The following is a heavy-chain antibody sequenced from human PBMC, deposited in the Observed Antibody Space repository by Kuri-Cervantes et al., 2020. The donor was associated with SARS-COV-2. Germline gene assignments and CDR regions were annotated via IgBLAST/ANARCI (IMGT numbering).Heavy chain of an antibody. J-gene: IGHJ4*02. CDR3: AKGNLRGRFDY. Sequence: LSLTCAASGFTFSSYEMNWVRQAPGKGLEWVSYISSSGSTIYYADSVKGRFTISRDNSKNTLYLQMNSLRAEDTAVYYCAKGNLRGRFDYWGQGTLVTVSS. CDR1: GFTFSSYE. V-gene: IGHV3-48*03. CDR2: ISSSGSTI. D-gene: IGHD3-10*01.